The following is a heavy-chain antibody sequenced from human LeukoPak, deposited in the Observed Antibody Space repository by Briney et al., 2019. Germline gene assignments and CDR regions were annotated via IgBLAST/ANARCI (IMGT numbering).Heavy chain of an antibody. J-gene: IGHJ6*02. CDR3: AKAHYDSSGSLYYYYGMDV. V-gene: IGHV3-9*01. D-gene: IGHD3-22*01. Sequence: PGGSLRLSCAASGFTFDDYAMHWVRQAPGRGLEWVSGISWNSGSIGYADSVKGRFTISRDNAKNSLYLQMNSLRAEDTALYYCAKAHYDSSGSLYYYYGMDVWGQGTTVTVSS. CDR1: GFTFDDYA. CDR2: ISWNSGSI.